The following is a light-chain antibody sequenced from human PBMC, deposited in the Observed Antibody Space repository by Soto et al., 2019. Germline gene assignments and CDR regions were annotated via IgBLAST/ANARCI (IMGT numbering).Light chain of an antibody. CDR1: QSVSRW. CDR3: QQYNGYFRT. Sequence: DIQMTQSPSSLSASVGDRVTITCRASQSVSRWSAWYQQKPGKAPNLLIYDASSLESGVPSRFSGSGSGTEFTLTISSLQPDDIATYYCQQYNGYFRTFGQGTKVDIK. V-gene: IGKV1-5*01. J-gene: IGKJ2*01. CDR2: DAS.